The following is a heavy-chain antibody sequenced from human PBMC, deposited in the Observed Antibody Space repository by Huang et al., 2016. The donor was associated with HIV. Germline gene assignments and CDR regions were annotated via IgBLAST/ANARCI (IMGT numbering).Heavy chain of an antibody. CDR3: ATKTAGMDI. V-gene: IGHV3-7*01. CDR2: SKQDESEK. D-gene: IGHD1-7*01. Sequence: VESGGRSVQPGGSIKLSCVGSTFTFGAYWMSWGRQPPGKGLEWGDNSKQDESEKDYVESVKGRFNISRDNARKVLFLEMDDLRVEDTAIYFCATKTAGMDIWGQGTTVTVSS. J-gene: IGHJ6*02. CDR1: TFTFGAYW.